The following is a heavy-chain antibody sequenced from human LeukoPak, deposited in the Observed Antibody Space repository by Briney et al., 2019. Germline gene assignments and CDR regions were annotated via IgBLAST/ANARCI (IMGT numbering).Heavy chain of an antibody. CDR2: ISGSGGST. D-gene: IGHD3-22*01. J-gene: IGHJ3*02. CDR1: GFTFSSYA. Sequence: PGGSLRLSCAAFGFTFSSYAMNWVRQAPGKGLEWVSAISGSGGSTYYADSVKGRFTISRDNSKNTLYLQMNSLRAEDTAVYYCAKDFDDSSGYPDAFDIWGQGTMVTVSS. CDR3: AKDFDDSSGYPDAFDI. V-gene: IGHV3-23*01.